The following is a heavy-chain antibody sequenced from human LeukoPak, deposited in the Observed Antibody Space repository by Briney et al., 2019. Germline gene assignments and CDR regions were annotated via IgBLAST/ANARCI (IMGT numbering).Heavy chain of an antibody. CDR3: ARDTHDFWSGYYDY. CDR2: IYHSGST. J-gene: IGHJ4*02. CDR1: GGSISSGGYH. V-gene: IGHV4-30-2*01. D-gene: IGHD3-3*01. Sequence: SQTLSLTCTVSGGSISSGGYHWSWIRQPPGKGLEWIGYIYHSGSTYYNPSLKGRVTISVDRSKNQFSLKLSSVTAADTAVYYCARDTHDFWSGYYDYWGQGTLVTVSS.